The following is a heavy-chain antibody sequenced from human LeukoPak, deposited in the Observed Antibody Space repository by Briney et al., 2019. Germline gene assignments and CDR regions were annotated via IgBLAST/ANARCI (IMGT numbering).Heavy chain of an antibody. J-gene: IGHJ2*01. D-gene: IGHD3-22*01. CDR2: MNPNSGNT. CDR1: GYTSTIYD. Sequence: ASVTVSFKASGYTSTIYDINWVRQATGQGLEWMGWMNPNSGNTGYAQKFQGRVTMTRNTSISTAYIELSSLRSEDTAVYYCARGGLGVYDKLNFDLWGRGTLVTVSS. V-gene: IGHV1-8*01. CDR3: ARGGLGVYDKLNFDL.